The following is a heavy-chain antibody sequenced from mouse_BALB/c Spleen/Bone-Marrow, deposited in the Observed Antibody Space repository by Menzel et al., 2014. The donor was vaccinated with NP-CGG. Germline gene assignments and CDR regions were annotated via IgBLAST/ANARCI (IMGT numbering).Heavy chain of an antibody. CDR1: GYTFTDYA. D-gene: IGHD6-1*01. CDR2: ISTYYGDA. Sequence: QVQLQQSGAELVRPGVSVKISCKGSGYTFTDYAMHWVKQSHAKSLEWIGVISTYYGDASYNQKFKGKATMTVDKFSSTAYMELARLTSEDSAIYYCARFTSGYFDVWGAGTTVTVSS. V-gene: IGHV1S137*01. CDR3: ARFTSGYFDV. J-gene: IGHJ1*01.